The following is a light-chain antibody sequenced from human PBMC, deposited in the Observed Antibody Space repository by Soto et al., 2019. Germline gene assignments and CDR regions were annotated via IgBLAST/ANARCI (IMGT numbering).Light chain of an antibody. V-gene: IGKV3-20*01. J-gene: IGKJ1*01. CDR1: QSVSSSY. Sequence: EIVLTQSPGTLSLSPGERATLSCRASQSVSSSYLAWYQQKPGQAPRLLIYGASSRATGIPDRFSGCGSGTDFTLTISRLEPDDSAVYYCQQYGSSPTFGQGTKVEIK. CDR2: GAS. CDR3: QQYGSSPT.